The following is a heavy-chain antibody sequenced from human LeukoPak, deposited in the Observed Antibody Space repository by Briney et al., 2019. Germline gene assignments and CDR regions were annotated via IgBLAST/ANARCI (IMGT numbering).Heavy chain of an antibody. D-gene: IGHD2-2*01. V-gene: IGHV3-9*01. CDR1: GFTFDDYA. J-gene: IGHJ4*02. CDR2: ISWNSGSI. Sequence: GGSLRLSCAASGFTFDDYAMHWVRQAPGKGLEWVSGISWNSGSIGYADSAKGRFTISRDNAKNSLYLQMNSLRAEDTALYYCAKGGSEYQLLSAFDYWGQGTLVTVSS. CDR3: AKGGSEYQLLSAFDY.